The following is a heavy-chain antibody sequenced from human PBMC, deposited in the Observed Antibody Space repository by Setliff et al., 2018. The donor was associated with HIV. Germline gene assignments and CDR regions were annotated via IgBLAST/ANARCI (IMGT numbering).Heavy chain of an antibody. CDR2: INSNTGNP. V-gene: IGHV7-4-1*02. CDR3: ARASRYCSRTSCHGDWFDP. Sequence: ASVKVSCKASGYTFTSYAMHWVRQAPGQGLEWMGCINSNTGNPTYAQGFTGRFVFSLDTSVSTAYLQISSLKAEDTAVYYCARASRYCSRTSCHGDWFDPWGQGTLVTVSS. D-gene: IGHD2-2*01. CDR1: GYTFTSYA. J-gene: IGHJ5*02.